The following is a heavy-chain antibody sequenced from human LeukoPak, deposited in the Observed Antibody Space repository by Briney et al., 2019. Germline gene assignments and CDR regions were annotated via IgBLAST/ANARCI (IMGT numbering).Heavy chain of an antibody. J-gene: IGHJ4*02. CDR2: ISWNSGSI. CDR3: AKASGYSYGYVDY. CDR1: GFTFDDYA. D-gene: IGHD5-18*01. V-gene: IGHV3-9*01. Sequence: PGGSLRLSCAASGFTFDDYAMHWVRQAPGKGLEWVSGISWNSGSIGYADSVEGRFTISRDNAKNSLYLQMNSLRAEDTALYYCAKASGYSYGYVDYWGQGTLVTVSS.